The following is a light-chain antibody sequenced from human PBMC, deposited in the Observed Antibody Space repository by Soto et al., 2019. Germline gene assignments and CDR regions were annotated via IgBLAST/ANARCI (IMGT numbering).Light chain of an antibody. V-gene: IGLV2-14*03. J-gene: IGLJ2*01. Sequence: QSALTQPASVSGSTGQSITISCTGTRSDIGAYNFVSWYQQHPGEVPKLILYDVNVRPSGVSNRFSGSKSGNTASLTISGLHAEDEADYYCTSWTTSTTMIFGGRTKLTVL. CDR2: DVN. CDR3: TSWTTSTTMI. CDR1: RSDIGAYNF.